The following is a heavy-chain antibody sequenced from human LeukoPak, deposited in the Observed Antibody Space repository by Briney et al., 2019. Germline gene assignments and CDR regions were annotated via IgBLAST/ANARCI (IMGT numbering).Heavy chain of an antibody. Sequence: GGSLRLSCATSGFTFTTSAMKWIRQAPGKGLEWVSFISSGSGGIIHYAGSVKGRFTISRDNAKDSLYPQMNSLRADDTAVYYCAREFFTSWGQGTLVTVSS. CDR3: AREFFTS. V-gene: IGHV3-48*01. CDR1: GFTFTTSA. J-gene: IGHJ4*02. CDR2: ISSGSGGII. D-gene: IGHD1-1*01.